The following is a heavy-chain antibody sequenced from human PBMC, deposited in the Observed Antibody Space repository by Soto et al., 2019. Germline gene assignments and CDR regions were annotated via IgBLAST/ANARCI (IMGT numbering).Heavy chain of an antibody. D-gene: IGHD1-7*01. CDR2: IYPDDSDT. CDR1: GYRFTHYW. Sequence: KTHGESLKISCEASGYRFTHYWIGWVRQVPEKGLEWMGIIYPDDSDTRYRPYFEGTVTISADTSINNAYLHWSSLKASDSAMYYCARGPPLGGNSMFDRLYWGLGTMVTVSS. CDR3: ARGPPLGGNSMFDRLY. V-gene: IGHV5-51*01. J-gene: IGHJ4*02.